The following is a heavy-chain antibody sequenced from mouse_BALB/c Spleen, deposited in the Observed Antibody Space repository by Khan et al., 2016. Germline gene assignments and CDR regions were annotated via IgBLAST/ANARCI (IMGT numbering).Heavy chain of an antibody. CDR3: ARAGLRAWFVY. Sequence: QVQLQQSGAELARPGASVKMSCKASGYTFTSYTMYWVKQRPGQDLEWIGYINPTSGYTNYNQKFRDKATFTADKSSSTAYMQLSRLTSEGSAVYYWARAGLRAWFVYWGKGTLFTVSA. D-gene: IGHD2-4*01. CDR1: GYTFTSYT. J-gene: IGHJ3*01. CDR2: INPTSGYT. V-gene: IGHV1-4*01.